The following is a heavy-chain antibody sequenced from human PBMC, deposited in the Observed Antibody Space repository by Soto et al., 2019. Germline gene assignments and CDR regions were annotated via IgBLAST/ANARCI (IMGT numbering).Heavy chain of an antibody. J-gene: IGHJ6*02. CDR1: GFTFSSYG. Sequence: QVQLVESGGGVVQPGRSLRLSCAASGFTFSSYGMHWVRQAPGKGLEWVAVISYDGSNKYYAGSVKGRFTISRDNSKNTLYLQMNSLRAEDTAVYYCAKDLEKPAFLYYYYGMDVWGQGTTVTVSS. CDR3: AKDLEKPAFLYYYYGMDV. V-gene: IGHV3-30*18. D-gene: IGHD2-2*01. CDR2: ISYDGSNK.